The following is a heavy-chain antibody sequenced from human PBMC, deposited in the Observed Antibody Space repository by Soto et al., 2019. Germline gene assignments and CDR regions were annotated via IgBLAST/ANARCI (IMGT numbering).Heavy chain of an antibody. V-gene: IGHV1-45*02. Sequence: QMQLVQSGAEVTKTGSSVTVSCQALGNTFSYRYLHWVRQAPGQALEWMGWIAPFSGDVHYAQKFQAIVTLARDRSITTAYMRMSSLRSEDTAIYFCASGGAGSGPFAWELPDRWGQGTLVTVSS. D-gene: IGHD1-26*01. CDR1: GNTFSYRY. CDR3: ASGGAGSGPFAWELPDR. CDR2: IAPFSGDV. J-gene: IGHJ5*02.